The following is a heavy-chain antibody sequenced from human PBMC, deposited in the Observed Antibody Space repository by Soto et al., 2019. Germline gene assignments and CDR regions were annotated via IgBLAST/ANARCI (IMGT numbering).Heavy chain of an antibody. D-gene: IGHD6-6*01. J-gene: IGHJ4*02. V-gene: IGHV1-18*01. Sequence: GSSGKVSCKSSAYTFTSYGMSFFGQSPGQGLEWMVLISAYNGNTNYAQKLQGRVTMTTDTSTSTAYMELRSLRSDDTAVYYCARDEQLYYFDYWGQGTLVTVSS. CDR1: AYTFTSYG. CDR3: ARDEQLYYFDY. CDR2: ISAYNGNT.